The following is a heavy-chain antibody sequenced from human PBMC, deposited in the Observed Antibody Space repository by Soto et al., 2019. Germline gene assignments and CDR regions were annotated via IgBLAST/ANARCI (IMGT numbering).Heavy chain of an antibody. V-gene: IGHV3-48*01. D-gene: IGHD3-3*01. CDR3: ARGDFGNYDYYMDV. J-gene: IGHJ6*03. Sequence: EVQLVESGGGLVQPGGSLRLSCAASGFTFSNYIMNWVRQAPGKGLEWVSYISSSSSTIYYADSVKGRFTISRDNAKNSLYLQMNSLRAEDTAVYFCARGDFGNYDYYMDVWGKGTTVTVSS. CDR1: GFTFSNYI. CDR2: ISSSSSTI.